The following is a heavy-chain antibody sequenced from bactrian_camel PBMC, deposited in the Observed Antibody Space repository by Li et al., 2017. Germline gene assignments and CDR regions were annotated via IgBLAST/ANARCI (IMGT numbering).Heavy chain of an antibody. CDR1: GFTFNSYY. J-gene: IGHJ4*01. D-gene: IGHD7*01. V-gene: IGHV3S28*01. Sequence: QLVESGGDLVQPGGSLRLSCAASGFTFNSYYMSWVRQAPGKGLEWVSSIYTGGGSTYYADTVKDRFTISLDNDKNTLYLQMLSLKPEDTAMYYCAARSLPGVVPPLAESSYNIWGQGTQVTVS. CDR2: IYTGGGST. CDR3: AARSLPGVVPPLAESSYNI.